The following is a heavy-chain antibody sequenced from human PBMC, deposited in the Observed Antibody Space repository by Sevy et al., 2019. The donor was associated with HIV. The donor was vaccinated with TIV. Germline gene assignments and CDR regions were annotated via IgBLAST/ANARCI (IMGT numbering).Heavy chain of an antibody. CDR1: GFDFREYA. D-gene: IGHD2-2*01. CDR2: IKYDGSEI. CDR3: VRAIVIEGSF. V-gene: IGHV3-7*01. Sequence: GGSLRLSCGASGFDFREYAMHWVRQAPGKGLEWVANIKYDGSEIYYVDSVRGHFTISKDNARNLAYLQMNSLRAEDTALYYCVRAIVIEGSFWGQGTLVTVSS. J-gene: IGHJ4*02.